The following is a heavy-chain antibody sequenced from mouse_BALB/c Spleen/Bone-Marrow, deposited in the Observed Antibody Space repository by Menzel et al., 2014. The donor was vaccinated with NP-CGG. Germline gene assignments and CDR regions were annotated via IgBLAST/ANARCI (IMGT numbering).Heavy chain of an antibody. Sequence: EVKLVESGGGLVQPGDSLRLSCATSGFTFTDYYMNWVRRPPGKALEWLGFIRNKANGYTTEYSASVKGRFTISRDNSQSSLYLQMNTLRAEDSAAYYCARERGLTYFDYWGQGTTLTVSS. CDR3: ARERGLTYFDY. J-gene: IGHJ2*01. CDR2: IRNKANGYTT. D-gene: IGHD2-4*01. V-gene: IGHV7-3*02. CDR1: GFTFTDYY.